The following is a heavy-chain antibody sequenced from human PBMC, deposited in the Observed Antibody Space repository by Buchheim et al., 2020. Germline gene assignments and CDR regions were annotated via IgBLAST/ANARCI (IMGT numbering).Heavy chain of an antibody. V-gene: IGHV4-31*03. CDR3: ARDGYNNFGEYFAMDV. D-gene: IGHD4-11*01. J-gene: IGHJ6*02. CDR1: GGSINRGGYY. Sequence: QMQLQESGPGLVKPLRTLSLTCTVSGGSINRGGYYWSWIRQHSVRGLEWIGYIYYTGATYHSTSLKSRVSIFVDMSKNQFSQRVNSVTAADTAVYFCARDGYNNFGEYFAMDVWGQGT. CDR2: IYYTGAT.